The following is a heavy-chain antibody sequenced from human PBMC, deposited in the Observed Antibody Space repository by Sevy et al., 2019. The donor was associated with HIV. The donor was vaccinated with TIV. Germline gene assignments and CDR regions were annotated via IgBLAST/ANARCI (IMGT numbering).Heavy chain of an antibody. CDR3: AADFTMVRGVIGAFDI. V-gene: IGHV1-58*02. J-gene: IGHJ3*02. D-gene: IGHD3-10*01. CDR2: IVVGSGNK. CDR1: GFTFTSSA. Sequence: ASVKVSCKASGFTFTSSAMQWVRQARGQRLEWIGWIVVGSGNKNYAQKFQERVTITRDMSTSTAYMELSSLRSEDTAVYYCAADFTMVRGVIGAFDIWGQGTVVTVSS.